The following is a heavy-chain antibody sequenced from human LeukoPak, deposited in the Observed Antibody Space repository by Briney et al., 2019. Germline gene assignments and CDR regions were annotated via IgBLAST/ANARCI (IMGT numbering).Heavy chain of an antibody. CDR2: IKLDGSEK. J-gene: IGHJ3*02. D-gene: IGHD3-3*01. Sequence: PWGSLRLSCAASGFTFSSYWMSWARQAPGKGPEWVANIKLDGSEKYYVDSVKGRFTISRDNAKNSLYLQMNSLRAEDTAAYYCARAAFSRISVFGVVSDAFDIRGQGTMVTVSS. V-gene: IGHV3-7*01. CDR1: GFTFSSYW. CDR3: ARAAFSRISVFGVVSDAFDI.